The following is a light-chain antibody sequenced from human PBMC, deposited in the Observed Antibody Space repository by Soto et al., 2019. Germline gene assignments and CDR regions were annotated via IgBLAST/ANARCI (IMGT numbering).Light chain of an antibody. CDR1: QSFRRL. CDR3: QQYNNWPWT. V-gene: IGKV3-15*01. Sequence: EVVLTHSPVTLSLSPGERATLSCRASQSFRRLLAWYQQKPGQAPRLLIYGASTRATGIPDRFSGSGSGTEFTLTISSLQSEDFAVYYCQQYNNWPWTFGQGTKVDI. CDR2: GAS. J-gene: IGKJ1*01.